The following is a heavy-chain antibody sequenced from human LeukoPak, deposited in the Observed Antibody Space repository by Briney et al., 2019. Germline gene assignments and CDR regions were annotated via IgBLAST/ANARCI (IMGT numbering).Heavy chain of an antibody. D-gene: IGHD2-2*01. V-gene: IGHV4-59*05. Sequence: SETLSLTCTVSGGSISSYYWSWIRQPPGKGLEWIASIHYSETAYYNPSLKSRVTISVDTSKNHFSLKLSSVTAADTAVYYCARGPTYQPIDFWGQGTLVTVSS. CDR2: IHYSETA. CDR3: ARGPTYQPIDF. J-gene: IGHJ4*02. CDR1: GGSISSYY.